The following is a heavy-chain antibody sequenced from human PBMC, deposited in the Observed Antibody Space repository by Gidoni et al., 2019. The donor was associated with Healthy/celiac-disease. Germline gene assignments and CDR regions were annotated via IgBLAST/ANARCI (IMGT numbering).Heavy chain of an antibody. J-gene: IGHJ4*02. CDR1: GGSVSSGSSY. Sequence: QVQLQASGPRLVKPSATLSLTCTVPGGSVSSGSSYWLWLRQPPGKGLEWIGYIYYSGSTNYNPSLKSRVTISVDTSKNQFSLKLSSVTAADTAVYYCARVVEAVADYWGQGTLVTVSS. CDR2: IYYSGST. D-gene: IGHD6-19*01. CDR3: ARVVEAVADY. V-gene: IGHV4-61*01.